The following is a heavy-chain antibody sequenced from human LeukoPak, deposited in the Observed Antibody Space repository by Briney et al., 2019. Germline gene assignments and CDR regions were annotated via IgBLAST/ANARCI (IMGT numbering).Heavy chain of an antibody. D-gene: IGHD3-22*01. CDR2: IKQDGREK. J-gene: IGHJ4*02. CDR1: GFTFSSYW. CDR3: ARDDSDTSGYYYPD. V-gene: IGHV3-7*01. Sequence: GGSLRLSCAASGFTFSSYWMSWVRQAPGKGLEWVANIKQDGREKYYVDSVKGQFTISRDNAKNSLYLQMNSLRAEDTAVYYCARDDSDTSGYYYPDWGQGTLVTVSS.